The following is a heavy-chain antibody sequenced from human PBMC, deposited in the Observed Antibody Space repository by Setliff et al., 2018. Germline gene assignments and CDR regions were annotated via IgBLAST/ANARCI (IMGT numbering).Heavy chain of an antibody. CDR2: IYYSGST. Sequence: PSETLSLTCTASGGSISSGGYYWSWIRQHPGKGLEWIGYIYYSGSTYYNPSLKSRVTISVDTSKNHFSLKLSSVTAADTAVYYCARVPRFTDTRNAFDIWGQGTMVTVSS. D-gene: IGHD5-18*01. V-gene: IGHV4-31*03. CDR1: GGSISSGGYY. CDR3: ARVPRFTDTRNAFDI. J-gene: IGHJ3*02.